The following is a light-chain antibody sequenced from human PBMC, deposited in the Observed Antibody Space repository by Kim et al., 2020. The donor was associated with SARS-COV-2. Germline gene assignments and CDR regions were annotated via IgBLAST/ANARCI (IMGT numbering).Light chain of an antibody. CDR2: RNN. J-gene: IGLJ3*02. Sequence: RQTATLPCTGNSNNVGYQGATWRQQQQGHPPKPLFDRNNNRPSGISGRFSASRSGNTASLTITGLQPEDEADDVCSAWDTNLSAWVFGGGTQLTVL. CDR1: SNNVGYQG. CDR3: SAWDTNLSAWV. V-gene: IGLV10-54*04.